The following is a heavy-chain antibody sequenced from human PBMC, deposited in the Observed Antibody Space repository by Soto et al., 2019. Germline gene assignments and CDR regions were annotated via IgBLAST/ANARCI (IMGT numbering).Heavy chain of an antibody. Sequence: SETLSITCAVYGGSFRGYYWTWIRQPPGKGLEWIGEITHSGSTNYDPSLKSRVTISVDTSKNQFSLNLNSVTAADTAVYYCARSSVRGWSYWGQGTLVTVSS. D-gene: IGHD3-10*02. CDR1: GGSFRGYY. CDR2: ITHSGST. CDR3: ARSSVRGWSY. V-gene: IGHV4-34*01. J-gene: IGHJ4*02.